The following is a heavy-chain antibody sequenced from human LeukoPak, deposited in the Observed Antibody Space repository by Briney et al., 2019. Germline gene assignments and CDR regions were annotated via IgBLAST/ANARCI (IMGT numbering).Heavy chain of an antibody. CDR3: ARLATGIDYFYYMDI. CDR1: GGSFSGYY. V-gene: IGHV4-34*01. Sequence: SSETLSLTCAVYGGSFSGYYWSWIRQPPGKGLEWIGEINHSGSTNYNPSLKSRVTMSVDTSKKQFSLKVSSLTAADTAVYYCARLATGIDYFYYMDIWGKGTTVTVSS. J-gene: IGHJ6*03. D-gene: IGHD2-8*02. CDR2: INHSGST.